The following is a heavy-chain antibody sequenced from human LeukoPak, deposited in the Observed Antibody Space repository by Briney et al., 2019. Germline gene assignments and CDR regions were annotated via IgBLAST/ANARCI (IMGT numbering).Heavy chain of an antibody. Sequence: SQTLSLTCTVSGGSIRSGSYYWSWIRQPAGKGLEWIGRIYPSGTTNYNPSLKSRVTISVDTSKNQFSLKLSSVTAADTAVYYCARDPRTNGVSGWFDPWGQGTLVTVSS. CDR3: ARDPRTNGVSGWFDP. D-gene: IGHD2-8*01. J-gene: IGHJ5*02. CDR1: GGSIRSGSYY. CDR2: IYPSGTT. V-gene: IGHV4-61*02.